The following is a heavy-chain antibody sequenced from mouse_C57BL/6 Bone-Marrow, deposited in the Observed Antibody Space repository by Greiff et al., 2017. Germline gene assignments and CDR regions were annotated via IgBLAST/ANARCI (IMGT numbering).Heavy chain of an antibody. V-gene: IGHV1-81*01. D-gene: IGHD1-1*01. J-gene: IGHJ1*03. CDR3: AGPPLWGTLVAQSFYWYFDV. Sequence: QVQLQQSGAELARPGASVKLSCKASGYTFTSYGISWVKQRTGQGLEWIGEIYPRSGNTYYNEKFKGKATLTADKSSSTAYMELRSLTSEDSAVYFCAGPPLWGTLVAQSFYWYFDVWGTGTTVTVSS. CDR2: IYPRSGNT. CDR1: GYTFTSYG.